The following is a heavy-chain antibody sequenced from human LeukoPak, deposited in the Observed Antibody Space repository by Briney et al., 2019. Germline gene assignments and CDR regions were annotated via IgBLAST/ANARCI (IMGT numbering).Heavy chain of an antibody. J-gene: IGHJ4*02. Sequence: GGSLRLSCAASGFTFSSYSMNWVRQAPGKGLEWVSSISSSSIYIYYAASVKGRFTISRDNAKNSLYLQMNSLRAEDTAVYYCARDLTMVRGVFDYWGQGTLVTVSS. CDR1: GFTFSSYS. V-gene: IGHV3-21*01. CDR2: ISSSSIYI. CDR3: ARDLTMVRGVFDY. D-gene: IGHD3-10*01.